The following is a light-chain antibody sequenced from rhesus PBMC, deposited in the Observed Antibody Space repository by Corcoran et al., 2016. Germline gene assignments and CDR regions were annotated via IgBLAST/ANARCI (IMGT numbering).Light chain of an antibody. CDR3: QHGYGTPYS. CDR2: KAS. Sequence: DIQMTQSPSSLSASVGDRVTITCRASENVNNYLNWYQQKPGKAPKLLIYKASTLQSGVPSRFSGSGSGTDYTFTIGSLQPEDVATYYCQHGYGTPYSFGQGTKVEIK. J-gene: IGKJ2*01. CDR1: ENVNNY. V-gene: IGKV1-74*01.